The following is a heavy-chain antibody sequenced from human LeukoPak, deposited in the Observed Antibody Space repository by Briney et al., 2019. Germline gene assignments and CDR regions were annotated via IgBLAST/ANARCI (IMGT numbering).Heavy chain of an antibody. Sequence: ASVKVSCKASGYTFSSYGITWVRQAPGQGLEWMGWISAYNGNTNYVQKLQGRVTMTTDTSTSTAYMELRSLRSDDTATYFCARDLGDDLTTVTSGNWFNPWGQGTLVTVSS. CDR2: ISAYNGNT. CDR3: ARDLGDDLTTVTSGNWFNP. V-gene: IGHV1-18*01. D-gene: IGHD4-17*01. CDR1: GYTFSSYG. J-gene: IGHJ5*02.